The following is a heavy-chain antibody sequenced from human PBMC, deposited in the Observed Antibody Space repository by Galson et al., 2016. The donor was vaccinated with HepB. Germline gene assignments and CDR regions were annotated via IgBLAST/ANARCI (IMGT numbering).Heavy chain of an antibody. V-gene: IGHV4-31*03. J-gene: IGHJ5*02. CDR2: IYYSGST. CDR3: ARANYYGSGSYMGSWVDP. D-gene: IGHD3-10*01. Sequence: TLSLTCTVSGGSIRSGGYYWSWIRQYPGKGLEWIGCIYYSGSTYYNPSLKSRVTISLDTSNNQFSLKLSSVTAADTAVYYCARANYYGSGSYMGSWVDPWGQGTRVTVSS. CDR1: GGSIRSGGYY.